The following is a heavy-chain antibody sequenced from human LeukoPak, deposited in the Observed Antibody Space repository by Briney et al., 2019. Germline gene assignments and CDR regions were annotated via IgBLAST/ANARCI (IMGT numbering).Heavy chain of an antibody. J-gene: IGHJ4*02. Sequence: ASVKVSCKASGYTFTDYALHWVRQAPGQSLEWMGWITAGRGETRYSQEFQRRITFTRDTSASTVYMDLSDLRSEDTAVYYCARGGKQWRGGNYFDSWGQGTLVAVSS. CDR1: GYTFTDYA. D-gene: IGHD6-19*01. V-gene: IGHV1-3*03. CDR2: ITAGRGET. CDR3: ARGGKQWRGGNYFDS.